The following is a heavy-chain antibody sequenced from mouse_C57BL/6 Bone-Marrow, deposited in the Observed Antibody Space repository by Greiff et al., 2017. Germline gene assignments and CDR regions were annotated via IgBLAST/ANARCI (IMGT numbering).Heavy chain of an antibody. CDR1: GYTFTSYW. D-gene: IGHD2-1*01. J-gene: IGHJ3*01. CDR3: ARSPCGNFPFAY. V-gene: IGHV1-69*01. CDR2: IDPSDSYT. Sequence: QVQLMQPGPELVMPGASVKLSCKASGYTFTSYWMHWVKQRPGQGLEWIGEIDPSDSYTNYNQKFKGKSTLTVDKSSSTAYMQLSSLTSEDSAVYDCARSPCGNFPFAYWGQGTLVTVSA.